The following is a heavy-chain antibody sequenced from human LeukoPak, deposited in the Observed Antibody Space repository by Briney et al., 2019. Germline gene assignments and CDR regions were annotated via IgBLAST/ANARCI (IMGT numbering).Heavy chain of an antibody. CDR3: ARDRHYDIFPDY. V-gene: IGHV4-61*02. J-gene: IGHJ4*02. CDR1: GGSISSGPYY. D-gene: IGHD3-9*01. CDR2: IHTSGST. Sequence: SQTLSLTCTVSGGSISSGPYYWSWIRQPAGKGLEWIGRIHTSGSTNYTPSLKSRVTISVDTSKNQFSLRLSSVTAADTAVYYCARDRHYDIFPDYWGQGTLVTVSS.